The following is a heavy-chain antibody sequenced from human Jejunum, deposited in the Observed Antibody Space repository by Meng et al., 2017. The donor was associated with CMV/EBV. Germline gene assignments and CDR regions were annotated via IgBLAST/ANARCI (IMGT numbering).Heavy chain of an antibody. CDR3: ARFGGLFDY. J-gene: IGHJ4*02. V-gene: IGHV3-7*01. D-gene: IGHD3-16*01. CDR2: IKQDGSDK. CDR1: GFAFSTCW. Sequence: SCAASGFAFSTCWMSWVRQAPGKGLEWVANIKQDGSDKYYVDSVKGRFTISRDNAKNSLYLQMNSLRAEDTAVYYCARFGGLFDYCGQGTLVTVSS.